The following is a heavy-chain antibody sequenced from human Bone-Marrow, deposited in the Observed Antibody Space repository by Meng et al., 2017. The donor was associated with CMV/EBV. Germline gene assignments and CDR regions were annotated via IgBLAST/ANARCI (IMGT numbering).Heavy chain of an antibody. V-gene: IGHV3-43*01. Sequence: GESLKISCAASGFTFDDYTMHWVRQAPGKGLEWVSLISWDGGSTYYADSVKGRFTISRDNSKNSLYLQMNSLRTEDTALYYCAKDIAGGPAAWGQGITVIVSS. CDR3: AKDIAGGPAA. J-gene: IGHJ6*02. CDR2: ISWDGGST. CDR1: GFTFDDYT. D-gene: IGHD6-13*01.